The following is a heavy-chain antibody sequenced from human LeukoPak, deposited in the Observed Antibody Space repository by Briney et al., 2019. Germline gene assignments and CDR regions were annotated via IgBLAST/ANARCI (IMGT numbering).Heavy chain of an antibody. D-gene: IGHD3-16*01. CDR2: IIPILGIA. CDR3: ARAPYDYVWGSSYYFDY. Sequence: GASVKVSCKASGGTFSSYAISWVRQAPGQGLEWMGRIIPILGIANYAQKFQGRVTITADKSTSTAYMELSSLRSEDTAVYYCARAPYDYVWGSSYYFDYWGQGTLVTVSS. CDR1: GGTFSSYA. J-gene: IGHJ4*02. V-gene: IGHV1-69*04.